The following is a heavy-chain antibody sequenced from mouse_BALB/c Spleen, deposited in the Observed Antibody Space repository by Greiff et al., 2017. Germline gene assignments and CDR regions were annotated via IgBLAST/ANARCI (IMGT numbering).Heavy chain of an antibody. V-gene: IGHV14-3*02. CDR1: GFNIKDTY. CDR3: ARGTTVAPFAY. J-gene: IGHJ3*01. D-gene: IGHD1-1*01. CDR2: IDPANGNT. Sequence: EVKLVESGAELVKPGASVKLSCTASGFNIKDTYMHWVKQRPEQGLEWIGRIDPANGNTKYDPKFQGKATITADTSSNTAYLQLSSLTSEDTAVYYCARGTTVAPFAYWGQGTLVTVSA.